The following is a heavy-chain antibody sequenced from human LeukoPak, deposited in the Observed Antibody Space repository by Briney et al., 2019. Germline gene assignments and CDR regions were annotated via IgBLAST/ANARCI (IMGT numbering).Heavy chain of an antibody. CDR3: ARHAYYGSGSYFVPFDY. D-gene: IGHD3-10*01. V-gene: IGHV4-4*07. CDR2: IHTSGST. CDR1: GASISSYY. Sequence: PSETLSLTCTVSGASISSYYWSWIRQPAGKGLEWIGRIHTSGSTNYNPSLKSRVTMSVDTSKNQFSLKLSSVTAADTAVYYCARHAYYGSGSYFVPFDYWGQGTLVTVSS. J-gene: IGHJ4*02.